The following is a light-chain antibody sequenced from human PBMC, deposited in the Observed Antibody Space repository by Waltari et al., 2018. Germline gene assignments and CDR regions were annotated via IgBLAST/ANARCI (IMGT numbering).Light chain of an antibody. Sequence: QSVLTQPPSVSATPGQRVTISCSGSSSNIGINYMSWYPQLPGTAPKLLIYENKKRPSVIPDRFSGSKSGTSATLGITGLQTEDEADYYCGTWDNSLSAWVFGGGTKLTVL. CDR2: ENK. CDR3: GTWDNSLSAWV. J-gene: IGLJ3*02. V-gene: IGLV1-51*02. CDR1: SSNIGINY.